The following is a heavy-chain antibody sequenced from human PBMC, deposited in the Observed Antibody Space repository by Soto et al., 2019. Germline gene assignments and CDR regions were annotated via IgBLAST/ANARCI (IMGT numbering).Heavy chain of an antibody. J-gene: IGHJ6*02. CDR3: ARDQLRLKYYYYHGMDV. V-gene: IGHV3-30-3*01. CDR2: ISYDGSNK. CDR1: GFTFSSYA. Sequence: GGSLRLSCAASGFTFSSYAMHWVRQAPGKGLEWVAVISYDGSNKYYADSVEGRFTISRDNSKNTLYLQMNSLRAEDTAVYYCARDQLRLKYYYYHGMDVWGQGTTVTVSS. D-gene: IGHD1-26*01.